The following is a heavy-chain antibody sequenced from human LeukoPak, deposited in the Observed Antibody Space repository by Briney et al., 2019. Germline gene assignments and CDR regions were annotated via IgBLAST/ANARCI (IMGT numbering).Heavy chain of an antibody. CDR3: ARVPPLYGSGGYDHDY. Sequence: SVKVSCKASGGTFSSYAISWVRQAPGQGLEWMGGIIPIFGTANYAQKFQGRVTITADKSTSTAYMELSSLRSEDTAVYYCARVPPLYGSGGYDHDYWGQGTLVTVSS. D-gene: IGHD3-10*01. J-gene: IGHJ4*02. V-gene: IGHV1-69*06. CDR1: GGTFSSYA. CDR2: IIPIFGTA.